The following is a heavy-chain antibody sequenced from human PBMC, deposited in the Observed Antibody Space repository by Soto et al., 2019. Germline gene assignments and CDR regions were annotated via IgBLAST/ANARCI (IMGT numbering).Heavy chain of an antibody. CDR3: RSSSRYSTDV. D-gene: IGHD6-13*01. V-gene: IGHV4-39*01. CDR2: IYGTGNT. J-gene: IGHJ6*02. CDR1: GGSITSGFY. Sequence: QLQLQESGPGLVKPSGTLSLSCPVFGGSITSGFYWGWIRQPPGKGLEWIGSIYGTGNTYYNPSLKGRVTISADTSKNQFSLNLISVTAADTAVYYCRSSSRYSTDVWGQGATVTVSS.